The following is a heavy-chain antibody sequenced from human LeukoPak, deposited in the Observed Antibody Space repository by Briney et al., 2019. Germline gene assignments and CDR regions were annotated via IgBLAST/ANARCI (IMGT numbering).Heavy chain of an antibody. CDR3: ARSYYDSSGYLEVFDY. V-gene: IGHV4-39*01. CDR2: VYYSGST. CDR1: GGSISSSSYY. D-gene: IGHD3-22*01. Sequence: PSETLSLTCTVSGGSISSSSYYWGWIRQPPGEGLEWIGSVYYSGSTYYIPSLKSRVTISVDTSKNQFSLKLSSVTAADTAVYYCARSYYDSSGYLEVFDYWGQGTLVTVSS. J-gene: IGHJ4*02.